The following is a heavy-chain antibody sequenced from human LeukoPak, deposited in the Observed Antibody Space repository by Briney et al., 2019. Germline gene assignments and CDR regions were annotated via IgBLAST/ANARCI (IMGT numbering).Heavy chain of an antibody. CDR2: IYYSGST. CDR3: ARHGHGSGSYYKDY. Sequence: KPSETLSLTCTVSGGSISSSSYYWGWIRQPPGEGLEWIGSIYYSGSTYYNPSLKSRVTISVDTSKNQFSLKLSSVTAADTAVYYCARHGHGSGSYYKDYWGQGTLVTVSS. V-gene: IGHV4-39*01. J-gene: IGHJ4*02. CDR1: GGSISSSSYY. D-gene: IGHD3-10*01.